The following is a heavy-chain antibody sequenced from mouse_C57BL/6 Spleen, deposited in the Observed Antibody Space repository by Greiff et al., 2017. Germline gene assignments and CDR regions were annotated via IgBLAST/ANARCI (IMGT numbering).Heavy chain of an antibody. CDR3: AREYGDYFDY. D-gene: IGHD2-10*02. CDR2: IYPSDSET. V-gene: IGHV1-61*01. Sequence: VQLQQPGAELVRPGSSVKLSCKASGYTFTSYWMDWVKQRPGQGLEWIGNIYPSDSETHYNQKFKDKATLTVDKSSSTAYMQLSSLTSEDSAVYYCAREYGDYFDYWGQGTTLTVSS. CDR1: GYTFTSYW. J-gene: IGHJ2*01.